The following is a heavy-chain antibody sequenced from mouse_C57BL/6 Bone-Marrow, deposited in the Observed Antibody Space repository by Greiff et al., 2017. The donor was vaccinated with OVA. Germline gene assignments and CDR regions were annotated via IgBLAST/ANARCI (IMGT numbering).Heavy chain of an antibody. J-gene: IGHJ1*03. V-gene: IGHV14-1*01. CDR1: GFNIKDYY. CDR3: TAYDYDLDWYFDV. CDR2: IDPEDGDT. Sequence: VQLKQSGAELVRPGASVKLSCTASGFNIKDYYMHWVKQRPEQGLEWIGRIDPEDGDTEYAPKFQGKATMTADTSSNTAYLQLSSLTSEDTAVDYCTAYDYDLDWYFDVWGTGTTVTVSA. D-gene: IGHD2-4*01.